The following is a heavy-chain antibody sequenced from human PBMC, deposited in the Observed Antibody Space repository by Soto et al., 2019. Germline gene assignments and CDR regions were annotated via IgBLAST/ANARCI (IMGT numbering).Heavy chain of an antibody. J-gene: IGHJ6*02. V-gene: IGHV2-5*02. CDR1: AFSLSTGGVG. CDR3: IQSRCGGDCLQSYASYYYYGMDV. Sequence: QITLKESGPTLVKPTQTLTLTCTFSAFSLSTGGVGVGWIRQPPGKALEWLALIYWDDDKRYSPSLRSRLTITKDTSKYHVVLTMTNMDPVDTATYFCIQSRCGGDCLQSYASYYYYGMDVWGQGTTVTVSS. CDR2: IYWDDDK. D-gene: IGHD2-21*02.